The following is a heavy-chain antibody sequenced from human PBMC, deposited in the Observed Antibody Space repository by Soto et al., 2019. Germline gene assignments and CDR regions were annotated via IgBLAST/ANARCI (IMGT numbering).Heavy chain of an antibody. CDR3: ATGIENSSSSGPPNYYYYGMDV. J-gene: IGHJ6*02. D-gene: IGHD6-6*01. Sequence: GASVKVSCEVSGYTLTELSMHWVRQAPGKGLEWMGGFDPGDGETIYAQKFQGRVTMTEDTSTDTAYMELSSLRSEDTAVYYCATGIENSSSSGPPNYYYYGMDVWGQGTTVTVSS. CDR1: GYTLTELS. V-gene: IGHV1-24*01. CDR2: FDPGDGET.